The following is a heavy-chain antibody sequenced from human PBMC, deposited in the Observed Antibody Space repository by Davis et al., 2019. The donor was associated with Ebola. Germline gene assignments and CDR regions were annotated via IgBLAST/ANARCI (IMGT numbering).Heavy chain of an antibody. V-gene: IGHV6-1*01. CDR1: GDSVSSGG. J-gene: IGHJ6*02. Sequence: HSQTLSLTCAISGDSVSSGGWNWIRQSPSRGLEWLGRTYYSSKWYHDYAVSLKSRITINPDTSKNQFSLQLNSVTPEDTALYYCARGWFRSGMDVWGQGTAITVSS. D-gene: IGHD6-19*01. CDR3: ARGWFRSGMDV. CDR2: TYYSSKWYH.